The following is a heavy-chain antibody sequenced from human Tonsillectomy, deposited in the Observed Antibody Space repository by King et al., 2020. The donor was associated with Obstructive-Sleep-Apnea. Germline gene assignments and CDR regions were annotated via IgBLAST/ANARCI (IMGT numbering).Heavy chain of an antibody. CDR3: AAGSWYYYGMDV. CDR2: MNPNSGNT. D-gene: IGHD6-13*01. V-gene: IGHV1-8*01. CDR1: GYTFTSHD. J-gene: IGHJ6*02. Sequence: VQLVESGAEVKKPGASVKVSCKASGYTFTSHDINWVRQATGQGLEWMGWMNPNSGNTGYAQKFQDRGTMTRDTSISTAYMELSSLRSEDTAVYYCAAGSWYYYGMDVWGQGTTVTVSS.